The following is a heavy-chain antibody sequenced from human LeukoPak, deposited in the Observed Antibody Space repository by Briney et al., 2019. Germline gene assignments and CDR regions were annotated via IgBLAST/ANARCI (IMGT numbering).Heavy chain of an antibody. CDR2: ISAYNGNT. Sequence: ASVKVSCKASGYTFTSYGISWVRQAPGQGLEWMGWISAYNGNTNYAQKLQGRVTMTEDTSTDTAYMELSSLRSEDTAVYYCATTLKGYYYDSSGPAYYFDYWGQGTLVTVSS. V-gene: IGHV1-18*01. D-gene: IGHD3-22*01. CDR3: ATTLKGYYYDSSGPAYYFDY. CDR1: GYTFTSYG. J-gene: IGHJ4*02.